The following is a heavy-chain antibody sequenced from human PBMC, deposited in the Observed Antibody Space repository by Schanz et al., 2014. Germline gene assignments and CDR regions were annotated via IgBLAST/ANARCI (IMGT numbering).Heavy chain of an antibody. CDR1: GFTFSAHA. V-gene: IGHV3-11*01. J-gene: IGHJ3*02. Sequence: QVQLVESGGGVVQPGGSLRLSCGASGFTFSAHAMSWVRQAPGKGPEWLSYISRDGTTSYYADSVKGRFTISRDNAKNSLYLEMTSLRGEDTAVYYCARENLNWEAFDIWGQGTVVTVSS. CDR3: ARENLNWEAFDI. D-gene: IGHD7-27*01. CDR2: ISRDGTTS.